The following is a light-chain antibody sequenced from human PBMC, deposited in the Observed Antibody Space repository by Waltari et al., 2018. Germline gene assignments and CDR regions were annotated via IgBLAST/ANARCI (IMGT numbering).Light chain of an antibody. J-gene: IGKJ2*01. CDR3: QQYNNWPPLYT. Sequence: EIVMTQSPATLSVSPGERATRSCSASQSVSSNLAWYQQKPGQAPRLLIYGASTRATGIPARFSGSGSGTEFTLTISSLQSEDFAVYYCQQYNNWPPLYTFGQGTKLEIK. CDR2: GAS. V-gene: IGKV3-15*01. CDR1: QSVSSN.